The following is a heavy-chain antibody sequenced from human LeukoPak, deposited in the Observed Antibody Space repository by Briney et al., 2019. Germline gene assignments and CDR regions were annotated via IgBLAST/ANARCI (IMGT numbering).Heavy chain of an antibody. CDR1: GFTFDDHG. CDR2: INWNGGST. J-gene: IGHJ4*02. Sequence: GGSLRVSCAASGFTFDDHGMSWVRQAPGKGLEWVSGINWNGGSTGYADSVKGRFTISRDNAKNSLYLQMNSLRSDDTAFYYCAKEGTYYYDSSDSTRLDYWGQGTLVTVSS. CDR3: AKEGTYYYDSSDSTRLDY. V-gene: IGHV3-20*04. D-gene: IGHD3-22*01.